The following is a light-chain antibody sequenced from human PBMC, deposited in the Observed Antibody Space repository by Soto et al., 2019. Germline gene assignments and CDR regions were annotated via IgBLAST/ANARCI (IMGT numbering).Light chain of an antibody. CDR1: QSVSSY. CDR3: QQPTA. J-gene: IGKJ4*01. Sequence: EIVLTQSPATLSLSPGERATLSCRASQSVSSYLAWYQQKPGQAPRLLIYDASNRATGIPARFSGSGSGTDFTLTISSLEPEDFAVYYCQQPTAFGGGTKVDTK. V-gene: IGKV3-11*01. CDR2: DAS.